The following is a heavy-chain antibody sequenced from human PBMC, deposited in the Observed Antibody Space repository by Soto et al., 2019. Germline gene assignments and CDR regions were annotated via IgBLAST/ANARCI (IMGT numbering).Heavy chain of an antibody. J-gene: IGHJ4*02. CDR1: GFTFSSYA. CDR2: ISGSGGST. D-gene: IGHD5-18*01. V-gene: IGHV3-23*01. CDR3: AKVLDTAMVTSAFGLGDYPWFAY. Sequence: EVQLLESGGGLAQPGGSLRLSCAASGFTFSSYAMSWVRQAPGKGLEWVSAISGSGGSTYYADSVKGRFTISRDNSKNTLYLQMNSLRAEDTAVYYCAKVLDTAMVTSAFGLGDYPWFAYWGQGTLVTVSS.